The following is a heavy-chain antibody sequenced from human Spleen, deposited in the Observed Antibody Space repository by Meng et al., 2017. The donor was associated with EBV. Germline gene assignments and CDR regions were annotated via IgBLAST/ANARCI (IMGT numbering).Heavy chain of an antibody. V-gene: IGHV4-30-2*01. D-gene: IGHD1-14*01. CDR2: IYHSGTT. J-gene: IGHJ5*02. CDR1: GDSITSGGYS. Sequence: HLQECSSRLGRPPQTLSLTCTVSGDSITSGGYSWTWIRQTPGKGLELMGNIYHSGTTYYNPSLKSRVTLSADTSANLFSLKLTSLTAADTAVYYCARDQPGWFDPWGQGTLVTVSS. CDR3: ARDQPGWFDP.